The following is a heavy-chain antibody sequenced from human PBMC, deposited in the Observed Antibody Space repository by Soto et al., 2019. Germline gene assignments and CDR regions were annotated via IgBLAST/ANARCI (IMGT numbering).Heavy chain of an antibody. CDR2: ISYEEINNK. CDR1: GFSFRNYG. CDR3: AKGYCSGPSCYRGYGMDV. V-gene: IGHV3-30*18. Sequence: GGSLRLSCVASGFSFRNYGMHWVRQAPGKGLEWVAVISYEEINNKNYADSVKGRFTISRDNSENTLYLGMDSLRAEDTAVYYCAKGYCSGPSCYRGYGMDVWGQGTTVTVSS. J-gene: IGHJ6*01. D-gene: IGHD2-2*01.